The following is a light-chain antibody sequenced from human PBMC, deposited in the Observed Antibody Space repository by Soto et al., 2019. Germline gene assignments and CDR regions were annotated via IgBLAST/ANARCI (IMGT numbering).Light chain of an antibody. Sequence: EIILTQSPDTLSLSPGERATLSCRASQTVSSNYLAWCQQRPGQAPRLLIYDASNRATGIPARFSGSGSGTDFTLTISRLEPEDFAVYYCQQYGSSPRTFGQGTKVDIK. V-gene: IGKV3-20*01. CDR3: QQYGSSPRT. CDR1: QTVSSNY. CDR2: DAS. J-gene: IGKJ1*01.